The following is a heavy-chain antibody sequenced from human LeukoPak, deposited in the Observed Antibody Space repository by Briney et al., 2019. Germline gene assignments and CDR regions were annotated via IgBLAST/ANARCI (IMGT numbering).Heavy chain of an antibody. J-gene: IGHJ3*02. CDR2: IYYSGST. V-gene: IGHV4-59*01. CDR3: ARDGSGYYDSSGYDAFDI. Sequence: SETLSLTCTVSGGSISSYYWSWIRQPPGKGLEWIGYIYYSGSTNYNPSLKSRVTISVDTSKNQFSLKLSSVTAADTVVYYCARDGSGYYDSSGYDAFDIWGQGTMVTVSS. D-gene: IGHD3-22*01. CDR1: GGSISSYY.